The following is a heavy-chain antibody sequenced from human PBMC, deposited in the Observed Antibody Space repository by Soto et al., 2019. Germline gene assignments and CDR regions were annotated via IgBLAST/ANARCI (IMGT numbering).Heavy chain of an antibody. D-gene: IGHD1-1*01. J-gene: IGHJ4*02. Sequence: EVQLVESGGGLVQPGGSLRLSCAASGFTFSRYWMHWVRQAPGKGLVWVSRLNSDESSTYYADSVKGRFTTSRDNAKNTLYLQMNSLRAEDTAVYYCVRLKPGTAAFDYWGQGTLVTVSS. CDR3: VRLKPGTAAFDY. V-gene: IGHV3-74*01. CDR1: GFTFSRYW. CDR2: LNSDESST.